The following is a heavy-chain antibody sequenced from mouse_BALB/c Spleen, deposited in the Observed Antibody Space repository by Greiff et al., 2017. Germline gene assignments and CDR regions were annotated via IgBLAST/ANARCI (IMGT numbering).Heavy chain of an antibody. Sequence: VQLQQSGAELVKPGASVKLSCTASGFNIKDTYMHWVKQRPEQGLEWIGRIDPANGNTKYDPKFQGKATITADTSSNTAYLQLSSLTSEDTAVYYCARRETARAPWFAYWGQGTLVTVSA. D-gene: IGHD3-2*01. CDR3: ARRETARAPWFAY. CDR2: IDPANGNT. V-gene: IGHV14-3*02. CDR1: GFNIKDTY. J-gene: IGHJ3*01.